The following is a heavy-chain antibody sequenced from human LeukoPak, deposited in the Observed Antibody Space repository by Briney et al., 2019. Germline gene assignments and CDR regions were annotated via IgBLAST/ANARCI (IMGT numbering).Heavy chain of an antibody. CDR2: VYASGAT. CDR3: ARYVDPYDISPHSLDM. V-gene: IGHV4-61*02. D-gene: IGHD3-22*01. Sequence: PSETLSLTCTVSGGSINTNTYFWNWIRQPAGKRLEWIVRVYASGATDYNPSLRSRLSMSINTSRNQISLTPSSVTAADTAVYYCARYVDPYDISPHSLDMWGQGTVVTVSS. CDR1: GGSINTNTYF. J-gene: IGHJ3*02.